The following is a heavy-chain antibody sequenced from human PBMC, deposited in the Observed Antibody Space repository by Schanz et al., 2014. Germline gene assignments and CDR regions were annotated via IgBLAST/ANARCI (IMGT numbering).Heavy chain of an antibody. Sequence: QVQLVQSGAEVQKPGASVMLSCKTSGYSFNLFGVSWVRQAPGQGLEWLGRFTHISQKFQGRVTMTRDTSSTTAYMELNSLRSDDTAVYYCAREGEGDKGVAASPSLKNWGQGTLVIVSS. CDR2: RFT. J-gene: IGHJ4*02. CDR3: AREGEGDKGVAASPSLKN. V-gene: IGHV1-18*04. CDR1: GYSFNLFG. D-gene: IGHD2-15*01.